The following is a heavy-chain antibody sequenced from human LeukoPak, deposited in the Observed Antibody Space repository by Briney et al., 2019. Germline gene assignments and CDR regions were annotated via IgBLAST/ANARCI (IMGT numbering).Heavy chain of an antibody. CDR1: GFTFSSYS. D-gene: IGHD1-14*01. Sequence: GGSLRLSCAASGFTFSSYSMNWVRQAPGKGLEWVSSISSSSSYIYYADSVKGRFTISRDNAKNSLYLQMNSLRAEDTAVYYCARAPGRRYYYMDVWGKGTTVTVSS. CDR2: ISSSSSYI. V-gene: IGHV3-21*01. CDR3: ARAPGRRYYYMDV. J-gene: IGHJ6*03.